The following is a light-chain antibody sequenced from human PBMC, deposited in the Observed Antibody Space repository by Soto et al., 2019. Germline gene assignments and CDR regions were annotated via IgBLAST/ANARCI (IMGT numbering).Light chain of an antibody. CDR3: QQYNDWPPLT. CDR1: QSVNIN. CDR2: GTS. Sequence: EIGMTQSASTLSVSTGERATLSCRASQSVNINLAWYQQKPGQAPRLLIYGTSTRATGVPARFSGSGSGTEFTLTISNLQSEDFAVYYCQQYNDWPPLTFGGGTKVDIK. V-gene: IGKV3-15*01. J-gene: IGKJ4*01.